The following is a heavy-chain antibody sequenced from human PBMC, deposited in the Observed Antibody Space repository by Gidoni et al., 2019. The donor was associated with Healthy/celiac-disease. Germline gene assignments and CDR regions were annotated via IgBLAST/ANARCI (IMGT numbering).Heavy chain of an antibody. D-gene: IGHD1-7*01. CDR3: ARSPRSNWNYRYAFDI. J-gene: IGHJ3*02. CDR1: GFTFSRYW. CDR2: IKQDGSEK. V-gene: IGHV3-7*01. Sequence: EVQLVESGGGLVQPGGSLRLSCAASGFTFSRYWMSWVRQAPGKGLEWVANIKQDGSEKDYVDSVKGRFTISRDNAKNSLYLQMNSLRAEDTAVYYCARSPRSNWNYRYAFDIWGQGTMVTVSS.